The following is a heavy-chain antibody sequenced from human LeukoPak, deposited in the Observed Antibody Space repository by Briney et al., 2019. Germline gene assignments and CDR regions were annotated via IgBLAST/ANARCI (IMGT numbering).Heavy chain of an antibody. CDR1: GFTFGSYA. Sequence: GGSLRLSCAASGFTFGSYAMSRVRQAPGKGLEWVSAISGSGGSTYYADSVKGRFTISRDNSKNTLYLQMNSLRAEDTAVYYCAKAVGYYDSSGYRYWGQGTLVTVSS. D-gene: IGHD3-22*01. CDR3: AKAVGYYDSSGYRY. V-gene: IGHV3-23*01. J-gene: IGHJ4*02. CDR2: ISGSGGST.